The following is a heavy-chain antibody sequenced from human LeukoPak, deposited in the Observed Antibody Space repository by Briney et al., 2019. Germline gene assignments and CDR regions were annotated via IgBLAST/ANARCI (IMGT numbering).Heavy chain of an antibody. CDR2: IYHSGST. Sequence: SETLSLTCTVSGYSISSGYYWGWIRQPPGKGLEWIGSIYHSGSTYYNPSLKSRVTISVDTAKNQFSLKLRSMTAADTAVYYCARDGYLAVDYWGQGTLVTVSS. D-gene: IGHD2-2*03. J-gene: IGHJ4*02. CDR3: ARDGYLAVDY. CDR1: GYSISSGYY. V-gene: IGHV4-38-2*02.